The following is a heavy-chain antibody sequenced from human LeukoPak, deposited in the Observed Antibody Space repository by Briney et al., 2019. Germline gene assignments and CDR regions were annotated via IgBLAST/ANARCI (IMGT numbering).Heavy chain of an antibody. D-gene: IGHD2-2*01. J-gene: IGHJ4*02. CDR3: ARDPPIVPAATKKAVAAQGNDY. Sequence: SVKVSCKASGGTFSSYAISWVRQAPGQGLEWMGGIIPIFGTANYAQKFQGRVTITADESTSTAYMELSSLRSEDTAVYYCARDPPIVPAATKKAVAAQGNDYWGQGTLVTVSS. V-gene: IGHV1-69*01. CDR1: GGTFSSYA. CDR2: IIPIFGTA.